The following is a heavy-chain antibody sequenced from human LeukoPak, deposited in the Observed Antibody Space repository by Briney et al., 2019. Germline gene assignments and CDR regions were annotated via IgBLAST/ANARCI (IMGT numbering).Heavy chain of an antibody. Sequence: SQTLSLTCSVSGASIRSGDYYWSWIRQPPGKGLEWIGYFYYSGSTYYNPSLKSRVTISIDTSKDQFSLKLSSVTAADTAVYYCATPASEFSGSYHFDYWGQGILVTVSS. D-gene: IGHD1-26*01. CDR3: ATPASEFSGSYHFDY. CDR1: GASIRSGDYY. CDR2: FYYSGST. J-gene: IGHJ4*02. V-gene: IGHV4-30-4*01.